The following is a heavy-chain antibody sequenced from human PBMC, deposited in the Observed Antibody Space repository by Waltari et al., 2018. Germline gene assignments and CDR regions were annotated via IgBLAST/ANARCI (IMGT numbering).Heavy chain of an antibody. CDR2: ISWNSGSI. CDR3: ALGAGNYYGSGLYAFDI. Sequence: EVQLVESGGGLVQPGRSLRLSCAASGFTFDDYAMHWVRQAPGKGLEWVSGISWNSGSIGYADSVKGRFTISRDNAKNSLYLQMNSLRAEDMALYYCALGAGNYYGSGLYAFDIWGQGTMVTVSS. D-gene: IGHD3-10*01. V-gene: IGHV3-9*03. CDR1: GFTFDDYA. J-gene: IGHJ3*02.